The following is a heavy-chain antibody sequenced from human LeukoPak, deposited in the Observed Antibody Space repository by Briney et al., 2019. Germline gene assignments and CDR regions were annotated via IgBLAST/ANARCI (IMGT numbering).Heavy chain of an antibody. J-gene: IGHJ4*02. D-gene: IGHD2-15*01. CDR1: GFTFDDYA. CDR3: ARVGYSWYVYY. V-gene: IGHV3-9*01. Sequence: GRSLRLSCAASGFTFDDYAMHWVRQAPGKGLEWVSGISWNSGSIGYADSVKGRFTISRDNAKNSLYLQMNSLRAEDTAVYYCARVGYSWYVYYWGQGTLVTVSS. CDR2: ISWNSGSI.